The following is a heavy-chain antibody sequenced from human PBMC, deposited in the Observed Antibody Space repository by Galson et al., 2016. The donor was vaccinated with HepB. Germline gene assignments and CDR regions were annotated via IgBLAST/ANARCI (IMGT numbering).Heavy chain of an antibody. CDR3: ASGVVGGYKDWHFDL. V-gene: IGHV1-69*13. J-gene: IGHJ2*01. CDR2: IIPIFGTT. D-gene: IGHD5-24*01. Sequence: SVKVSCTASGGTFSTYPISWVRQAPGQGLEWMGGIIPIFGTTNYAHTVQGRVTITADESTSTVYMELSSLRSEDTAVYYCASGVVGGYKDWHFDLWGRGTLVTVSS. CDR1: GGTFSTYP.